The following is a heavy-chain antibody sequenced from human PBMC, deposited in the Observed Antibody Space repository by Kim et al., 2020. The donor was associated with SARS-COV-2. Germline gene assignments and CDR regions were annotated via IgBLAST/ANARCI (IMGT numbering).Heavy chain of an antibody. J-gene: IGHJ5*01. Sequence: SETLSLTCAVYGGSFSGYYWSWIRQPPGKGLEWIGEITHSGSTNYNPSLKSRVTVSVDTSKNQFSLKLSSVTAADTAVYYCARGRGWMRIAAAATWG. CDR1: GGSFSGYY. D-gene: IGHD6-13*01. CDR3: ARGRGWMRIAAAAT. V-gene: IGHV4-34*01. CDR2: ITHSGST.